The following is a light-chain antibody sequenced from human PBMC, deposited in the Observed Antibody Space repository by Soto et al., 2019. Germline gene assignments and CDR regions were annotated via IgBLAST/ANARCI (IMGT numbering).Light chain of an antibody. CDR2: DAS. CDR1: QSVSSY. Sequence: EIVLTQSPATLSLSPGERATLSCRASQSVSSYLAWYQQKPGQAPRLLIYDASNMATGIPARFSGSGSGTDFTLTISSLEPEDFAVYYCQQRSNWPPGFTFGGGTKVEIK. V-gene: IGKV3-11*01. J-gene: IGKJ4*01. CDR3: QQRSNWPPGFT.